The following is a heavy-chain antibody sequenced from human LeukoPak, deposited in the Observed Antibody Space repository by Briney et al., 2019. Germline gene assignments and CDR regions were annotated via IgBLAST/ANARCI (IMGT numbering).Heavy chain of an antibody. CDR3: AREECSSTSCYPSDY. D-gene: IGHD2-2*01. CDR2: IYTSGST. Sequence: PSETLSLTCTVSGRSISSGSYYWSWIRQPAGKGLEWIGRIYTSGSTNYNPSLKSRVTISVDTSKNQFSLKLSSVTAADTAVYYCAREECSSTSCYPSDYWGQGTLVTVSS. J-gene: IGHJ4*02. CDR1: GRSISSGSYY. V-gene: IGHV4-61*02.